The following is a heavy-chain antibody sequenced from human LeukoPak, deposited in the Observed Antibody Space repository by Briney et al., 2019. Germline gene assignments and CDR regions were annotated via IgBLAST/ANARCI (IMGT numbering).Heavy chain of an antibody. Sequence: ASAKVSCKASGCTFSSYAISWVRQAPGQGLEWMGGIIPIFGTANYAQKFQGRVTITADESTSTAYMELSSLRSEDTAVYYCARTYDSSGSVPPDYFDYWGQGTLVTVSS. J-gene: IGHJ4*02. V-gene: IGHV1-69*13. CDR2: IIPIFGTA. CDR1: GCTFSSYA. D-gene: IGHD3-22*01. CDR3: ARTYDSSGSVPPDYFDY.